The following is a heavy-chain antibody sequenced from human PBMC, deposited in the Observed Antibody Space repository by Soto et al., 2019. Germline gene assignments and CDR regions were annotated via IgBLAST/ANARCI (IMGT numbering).Heavy chain of an antibody. V-gene: IGHV1-46*01. CDR3: ARVSSPVLSADRGDDY. Sequence: ASVKVSCKASGYTFTSYYMHWVRQAPGQGLEWMGIINPSGGSTSYAQKFQGRVTMTRDTSTSTVYMELSSLRSEDTAVYYCARVSSPVLSADRGDDYWGQGTLVTVSS. J-gene: IGHJ4*02. CDR1: GYTFTSYY. D-gene: IGHD6-25*01. CDR2: INPSGGST.